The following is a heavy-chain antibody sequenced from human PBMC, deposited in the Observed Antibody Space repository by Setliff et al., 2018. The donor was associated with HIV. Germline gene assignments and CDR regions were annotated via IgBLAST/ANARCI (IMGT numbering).Heavy chain of an antibody. CDR2: INPSGGST. V-gene: IGHV1-46*01. Sequence: ASVKVSCKASGYTFTSYYIHWVRQAPGQGLEWMGRINPSGGSTSYAQKFQGRVTMTRDTSTSTVYMEMSSLRSEDTAMYYCARSGVPKQIDLDSWGHGTLVTVSS. CDR1: GYTFTSYY. D-gene: IGHD2-15*01. CDR3: ARSGVPKQIDLDS. J-gene: IGHJ5*01.